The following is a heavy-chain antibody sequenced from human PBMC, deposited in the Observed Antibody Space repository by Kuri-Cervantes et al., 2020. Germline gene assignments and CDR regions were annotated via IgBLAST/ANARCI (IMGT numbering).Heavy chain of an antibody. D-gene: IGHD1-1*01. Sequence: GESLKISCAASGFTFSSYWMSWVRQAPGKGLEWVANIKQDGSEKYYVDSVKVRFTISRDNAKNSLYLQMNSLRAEDTAVYYCAREFVVELIYYYYYGMDVWGQGTTVTVSS. CDR2: IKQDGSEK. CDR3: AREFVVELIYYYYYGMDV. CDR1: GFTFSSYW. V-gene: IGHV3-7*01. J-gene: IGHJ6*02.